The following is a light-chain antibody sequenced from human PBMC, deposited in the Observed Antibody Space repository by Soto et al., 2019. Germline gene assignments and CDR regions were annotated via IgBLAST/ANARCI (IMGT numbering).Light chain of an antibody. V-gene: IGKV1D-12*01. CDR3: QQANTFPHT. J-gene: IGKJ2*01. Sequence: DVQMTQSPSSVSASVGDRVIITCRASQYHNNWLDWYQQKPGKAPKLLIHGASNLQGGVPSRFSGRQSGSDFTLTITSLQPEDFATYFCQQANTFPHTFGQGTKVEIK. CDR1: QYHNNW. CDR2: GAS.